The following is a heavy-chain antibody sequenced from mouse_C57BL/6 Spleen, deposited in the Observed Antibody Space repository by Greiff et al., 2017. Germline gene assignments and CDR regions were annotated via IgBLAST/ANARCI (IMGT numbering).Heavy chain of an antibody. CDR3: AREGTVVPFDY. CDR1: GYTFTSYW. V-gene: IGHV1-64*01. CDR2: IHPNSGST. J-gene: IGHJ2*01. D-gene: IGHD1-1*01. Sequence: QVQLQQPGAELVKPGASVKLSCKASGYTFTSYWMHWVKQRPGQGLEWIGMIHPNSGSTNYNEKFKSKATLTVDKSSSTAYMQLSSLTSEDSAVYYWAREGTVVPFDYWGQGTTLTVSS.